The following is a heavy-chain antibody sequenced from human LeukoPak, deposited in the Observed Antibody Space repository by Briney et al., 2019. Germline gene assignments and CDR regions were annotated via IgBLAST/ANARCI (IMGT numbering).Heavy chain of an antibody. CDR3: AKVTGYSYDY. CDR1: GFTFNSYG. Sequence: PGGSLRLSCAASGFTFNSYGMHWVRQAPGKGLEWVAFIRYDGGNKYYADSVKGRFTISRDNSKNTLYLQMNSLRAEDTAVYYCAKVTGYSYDYWGQGTLVTVSS. J-gene: IGHJ4*02. D-gene: IGHD5-18*01. V-gene: IGHV3-30*02. CDR2: IRYDGGNK.